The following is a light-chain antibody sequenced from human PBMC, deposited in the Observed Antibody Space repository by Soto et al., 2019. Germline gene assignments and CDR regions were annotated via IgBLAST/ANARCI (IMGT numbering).Light chain of an antibody. Sequence: QSVLTQPPSVSAAPGQKVTISCSGSSSNIGNNYVSWYQQLPGTAPKLLIHENNKRPSGIPDRFSGSKSGTSATLGITGLQTGDEADYYCGTWHSSLSFDVFGTGTKLTVL. CDR1: SSNIGNNY. V-gene: IGLV1-51*02. CDR3: GTWHSSLSFDV. J-gene: IGLJ1*01. CDR2: ENN.